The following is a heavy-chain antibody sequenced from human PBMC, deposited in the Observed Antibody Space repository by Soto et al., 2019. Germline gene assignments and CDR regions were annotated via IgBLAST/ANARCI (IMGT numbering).Heavy chain of an antibody. CDR3: ARARAERERSYDFWSGSFDY. Sequence: SVKVSCKASGGTLSSFAISWVRQAPGQGLEWMGGIIPIYDTTNYAQTFQGRVTITADESTNTAFMELSSLRSVDTAVYYCARARAERERSYDFWSGSFDYWGQGSPGTVS. CDR1: GGTLSSFA. J-gene: IGHJ4*02. D-gene: IGHD3-3*01. V-gene: IGHV1-69*13. CDR2: IIPIYDTT.